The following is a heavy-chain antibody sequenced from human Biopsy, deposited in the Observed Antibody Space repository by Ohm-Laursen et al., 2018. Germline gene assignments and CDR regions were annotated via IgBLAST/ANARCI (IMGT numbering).Heavy chain of an antibody. CDR1: GITYTRYA. Sequence: SLRLSCAASGITYTRYAFSWVRQGTEMGLEWVSGISASGGDKYYADSVKGRFTISRDNSKSTVYLQVSSLRPEDTARYYCAFCGPVCGWGQGTLVTVSS. D-gene: IGHD2-21*01. J-gene: IGHJ4*01. CDR2: ISASGGDK. CDR3: AFCGPVCG. V-gene: IGHV3-23*01.